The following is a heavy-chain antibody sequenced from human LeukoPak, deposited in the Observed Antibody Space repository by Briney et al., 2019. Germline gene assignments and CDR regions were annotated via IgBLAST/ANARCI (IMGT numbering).Heavy chain of an antibody. D-gene: IGHD3-10*01. CDR1: GFTFSSYG. J-gene: IGHJ4*02. CDR3: AKDLQDYYGSGSCSY. CDR2: IRYDGSNK. V-gene: IGHV3-30*02. Sequence: PGGSLRLSCATSGFTFSSYGMHWVRQAPGKGLEWVAFIRYDGSNKYYADSVKGRFTISRDNPKNTLYLQMNSLRPEDTAVYYCAKDLQDYYGSGSCSYWGQGTLVTVSS.